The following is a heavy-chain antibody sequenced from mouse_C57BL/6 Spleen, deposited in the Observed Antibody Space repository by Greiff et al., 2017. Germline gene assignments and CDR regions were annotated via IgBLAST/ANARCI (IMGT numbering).Heavy chain of an antibody. V-gene: IGHV5-6*01. J-gene: IGHJ2*01. CDR3: ARHPPPLTTGYFDY. Sequence: EGNVVEFGGEGGRPGVSGGLGVAASGFTFSSYGVSWVRQTPDKRLEWVATISSGGSYTYYPDSVKGRFTISRDNAKNTRYLQMSSLKSEDTAMYYCARHPPPLTTGYFDYWGQGTTLTVSS. CDR2: ISSGGSYT. CDR1: GFTFSSYG. D-gene: IGHD1-1*01.